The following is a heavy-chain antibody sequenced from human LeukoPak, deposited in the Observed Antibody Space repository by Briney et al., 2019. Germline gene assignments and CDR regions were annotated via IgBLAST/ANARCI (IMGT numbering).Heavy chain of an antibody. J-gene: IGHJ4*02. Sequence: GSLRLSCAASGFTFNNYAMNWVRQAPGKGLEWVSVITSSGSTYADSVKGRFTISRDNSKNTLYLQMNSLRAEDTAIYYCAKDLYGDYDFDCWGRGTLVIVSS. D-gene: IGHD4-17*01. V-gene: IGHV3-23*01. CDR2: ITSSGST. CDR3: AKDLYGDYDFDC. CDR1: GFTFNNYA.